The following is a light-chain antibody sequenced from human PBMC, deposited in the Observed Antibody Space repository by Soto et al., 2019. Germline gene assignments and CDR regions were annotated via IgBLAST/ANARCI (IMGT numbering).Light chain of an antibody. V-gene: IGKV1-13*02. CDR1: QDIRGA. CDR3: QQFNTYPIT. J-gene: IGKJ5*01. CDR2: DVS. Sequence: AIQLTQSPSSLSASVGDRVTITCRASQDIRGALAWYQQKPGKPPKLLIFDVSSLQSGVPSRFSGSGSGTDFTLTISSLQAEDFATYYCQQFNTYPITFRQGPRLEIK.